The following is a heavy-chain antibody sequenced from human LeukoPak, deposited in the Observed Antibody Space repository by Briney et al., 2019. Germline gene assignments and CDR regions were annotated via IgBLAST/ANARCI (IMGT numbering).Heavy chain of an antibody. J-gene: IGHJ4*02. V-gene: IGHV3-21*01. Sequence: GESLRLSCAASGFTFSSYSMNWVRQAPGKGLEWVSSISSGAIYLYYADSVKGRFTISRDNAKNSLSLQMNSLRAEDTAVYYCAREGLLCPEDYWGQGTLVTVSS. CDR3: AREGLLCPEDY. CDR2: ISSGAIYL. CDR1: GFTFSSYS. D-gene: IGHD3-10*01.